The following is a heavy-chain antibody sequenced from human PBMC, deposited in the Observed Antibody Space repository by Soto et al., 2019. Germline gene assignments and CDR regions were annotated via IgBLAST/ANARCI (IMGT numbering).Heavy chain of an antibody. J-gene: IGHJ6*02. CDR2: IYYSGST. CDR1: GGSISSGDYY. CDR3: ARVAVTTKWFYYYYGMDV. V-gene: IGHV4-30-4*01. Sequence: QVQLQESGPGLVKPSQTLSLTCTVSGGSISSGDYYWSWIRQPPGKGLEWIGYIYYSGSTYYNPSLKSRVTISVDTSKNQFSLKLSSVTAADTAVYYCARVAVTTKWFYYYYGMDVWGQGTTVTVSS. D-gene: IGHD4-4*01.